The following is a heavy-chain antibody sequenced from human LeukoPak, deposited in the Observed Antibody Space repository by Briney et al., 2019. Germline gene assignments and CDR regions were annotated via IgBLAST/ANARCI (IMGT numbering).Heavy chain of an antibody. J-gene: IGHJ6*02. CDR3: ARGTPSSSGWLYYGMDV. V-gene: IGHV3-21*06. CDR2: INGVSSHI. D-gene: IGHD6-19*01. CDR1: GFTFSNYA. Sequence: PGGSLRLSCAASGFTFSNYALSWVRQAPGKGLEWVSSINGVSSHIYYADSVKGRFTIYRDNAKNSLYLQMNSLRAEDTAVYYCARGTPSSSGWLYYGMDVWGQGTTVTVSS.